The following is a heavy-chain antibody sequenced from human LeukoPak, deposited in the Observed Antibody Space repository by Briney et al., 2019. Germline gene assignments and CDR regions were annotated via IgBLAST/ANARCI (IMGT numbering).Heavy chain of an antibody. Sequence: SETLSLTCAVYGGSFSGYYWSWIRQPPGKGLEWIGEINHSGSTNYNPSLKSRVTISVGTSKNQFSLKLSSVTAADTAVYYCARRYYGSPYDAFDIWGQGTMVTVSS. CDR3: ARRYYGSPYDAFDI. J-gene: IGHJ3*02. CDR1: GGSFSGYY. CDR2: INHSGST. V-gene: IGHV4-34*01. D-gene: IGHD3-10*01.